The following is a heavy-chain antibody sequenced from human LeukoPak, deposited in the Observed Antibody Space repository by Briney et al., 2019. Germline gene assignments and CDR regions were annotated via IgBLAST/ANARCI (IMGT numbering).Heavy chain of an antibody. CDR2: IKTDGSII. Sequence: GGSLRISCAASGFTFTSYWMHWVRQAPGKGLVWVSRIKTDGSIINYADSVKGRFTISRDDAKNTLYLQMNSLRAEDTAVYYCARAGSYRFDYWGLGTLVTVSS. J-gene: IGHJ4*02. D-gene: IGHD1-26*01. CDR3: ARAGSYRFDY. CDR1: GFTFTSYW. V-gene: IGHV3-74*01.